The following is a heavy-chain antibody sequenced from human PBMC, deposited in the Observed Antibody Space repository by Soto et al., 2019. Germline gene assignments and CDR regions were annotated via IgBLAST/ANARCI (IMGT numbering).Heavy chain of an antibody. CDR3: ARGVSGYYGFEY. V-gene: IGHV3-74*01. Sequence: EVQLVESGGGPAQFGGSLRLSCAASGFTFSNYWMHWVRQVPGKGLVWVARIKGDETSTGYADSVKGRFTIFRDNVKNTLYLQRNSLRAEDTAVYYCARGVSGYYGFEYWGRGTLVTVSS. CDR2: IKGDETST. CDR1: GFTFSNYW. D-gene: IGHD5-12*01. J-gene: IGHJ4*02.